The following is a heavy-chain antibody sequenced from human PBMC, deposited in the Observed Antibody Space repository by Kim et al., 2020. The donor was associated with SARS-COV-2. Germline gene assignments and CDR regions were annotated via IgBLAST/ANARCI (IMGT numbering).Heavy chain of an antibody. D-gene: IGHD1-26*01. J-gene: IGHJ4*02. V-gene: IGHV3-66*01. CDR2: SGGST. CDR3: AREGRGD. Sequence: SGGSTYYADSVKGRFTISRDNSKNTLYLQMNSLRAEDTAVYYCAREGRGDWGQGTLVTVSS.